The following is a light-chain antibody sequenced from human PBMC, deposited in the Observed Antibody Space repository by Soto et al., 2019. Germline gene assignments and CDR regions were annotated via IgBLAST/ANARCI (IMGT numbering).Light chain of an antibody. CDR1: QSVSSSY. Sequence: EIVLTQSPGTLSLSPGERATLSCRASQSVSSSYLAWSQQKPGQAPRLLIYGASSTATGIPDRFSGSGSGTDFTLTISRLEPEDCAVYYCQQYARSPLTFGQGTKVEIK. J-gene: IGKJ1*01. CDR2: GAS. CDR3: QQYARSPLT. V-gene: IGKV3-20*01.